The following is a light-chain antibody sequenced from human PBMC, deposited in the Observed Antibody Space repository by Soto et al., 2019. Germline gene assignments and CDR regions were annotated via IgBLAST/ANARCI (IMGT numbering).Light chain of an antibody. V-gene: IGLV1-47*01. Sequence: QSVLTQPPSASGTPGQKVTISCSGSSSNIGDNYVYWHQQLPGTAPKLLLYRNNQRPSGVADRFSGSKSGTSAPLAISGLGSDDAADYYCAAWDDSLSDDVFGPGTKLTVL. CDR3: AAWDDSLSDDV. CDR1: SSNIGDNY. CDR2: RNN. J-gene: IGLJ1*01.